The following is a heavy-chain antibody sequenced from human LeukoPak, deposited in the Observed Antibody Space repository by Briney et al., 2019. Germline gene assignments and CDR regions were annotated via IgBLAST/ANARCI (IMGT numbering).Heavy chain of an antibody. D-gene: IGHD3-22*01. CDR3: ARDVSYYDSGYYYDY. Sequence: AASVKISCKASGGTFSSYAISWVRQAPGQGLEWMGGIIPIFGTANYAQKFQGRVTITADESTSTAYMELSSLRSEDTAVYYCARDVSYYDSGYYYDYWGQGTLVTVSS. CDR1: GGTFSSYA. J-gene: IGHJ4*02. V-gene: IGHV1-69*01. CDR2: IIPIFGTA.